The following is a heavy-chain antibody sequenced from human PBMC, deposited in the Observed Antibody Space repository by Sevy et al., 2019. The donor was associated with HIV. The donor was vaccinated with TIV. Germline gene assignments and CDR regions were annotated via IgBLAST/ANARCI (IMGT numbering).Heavy chain of an antibody. CDR2: FDPEDGER. V-gene: IGHV1-24*01. Sequence: ASVKVSCKVSGYSLAGLSMHWVRQAPGKGLEWMGSFDPEDGERIYAQKLEGRVTMTEDTSADTAYMELNSLRFEDTAVYYCATTKDYYESSGCPFDYWGQGTLVTVSS. J-gene: IGHJ4*02. CDR3: ATTKDYYESSGCPFDY. D-gene: IGHD3-22*01. CDR1: GYSLAGLS.